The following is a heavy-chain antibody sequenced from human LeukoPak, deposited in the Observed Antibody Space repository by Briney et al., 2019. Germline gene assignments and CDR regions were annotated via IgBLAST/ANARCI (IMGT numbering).Heavy chain of an antibody. CDR2: IYYSGST. D-gene: IGHD5-18*01. V-gene: IGHV4-39*01. CDR3: ARHLYYSYVDY. CDR1: GGSISSSSYF. J-gene: IGHJ4*02. Sequence: PSETLSLTCTVSGGSISSSSYFWGWIRQPPGKGLEWIGSIYYSGSTYYNPSLKSRVTISVDTSKNQFSLKLSSVTAADTAVYYCARHLYYSYVDYWGQGTLVTVSS.